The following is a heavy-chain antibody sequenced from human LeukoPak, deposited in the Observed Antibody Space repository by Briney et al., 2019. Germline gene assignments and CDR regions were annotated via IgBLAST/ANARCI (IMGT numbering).Heavy chain of an antibody. Sequence: SETLSLTCTVSGGSVSSGSYYWSWIRQPPGKGLEWIGYIYYSGSTNYNPSLKSRVTISVDTSKNQFSLKLSSVTAADTAVYYCARERSPNGDYIFDYWGQGTMVTVSS. V-gene: IGHV4-61*01. D-gene: IGHD4-17*01. CDR2: IYYSGST. CDR1: GGSVSSGSYY. J-gene: IGHJ4*02. CDR3: ARERSPNGDYIFDY.